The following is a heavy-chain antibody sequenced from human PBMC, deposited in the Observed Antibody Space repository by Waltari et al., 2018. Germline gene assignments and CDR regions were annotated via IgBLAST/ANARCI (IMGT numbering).Heavy chain of an antibody. Sequence: EVQLVESGGGLIQPGGSLRLSCAASGFTVSSNYMSWVRQAPGQGLEWVSVIYSGGSTYYADSVKGRFTISRDNSKNTLYLQMNSLRAEDTAVYYCARGAHSSGYYYVGYYYYGMDVWGQGTTVTVSS. V-gene: IGHV3-53*01. D-gene: IGHD3-22*01. J-gene: IGHJ6*02. CDR2: IYSGGST. CDR3: ARGAHSSGYYYVGYYYYGMDV. CDR1: GFTVSSNY.